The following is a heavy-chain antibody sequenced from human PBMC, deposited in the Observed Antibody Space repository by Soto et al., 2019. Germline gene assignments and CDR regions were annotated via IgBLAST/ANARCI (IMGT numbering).Heavy chain of an antibody. D-gene: IGHD1-1*01. V-gene: IGHV3-33*01. Sequence: QVQLVESGGGVVQPGRSLRLSCAASGFMFSNHGMHWVRQAPGKGLEGVVVIWTDGNNRYYADSVKGRFTISRDNSKNTVYLQMNSLRAEDTAVYYCVRGDNWNDEASDYWGQGTLVTVSS. CDR3: VRGDNWNDEASDY. J-gene: IGHJ4*02. CDR1: GFMFSNHG. CDR2: IWTDGNNR.